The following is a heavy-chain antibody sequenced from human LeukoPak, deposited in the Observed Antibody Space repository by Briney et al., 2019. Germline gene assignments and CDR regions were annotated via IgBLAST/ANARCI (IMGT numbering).Heavy chain of an antibody. J-gene: IGHJ4*02. V-gene: IGHV4-61*02. CDR3: ARDPLFDY. Sequence: PSETLPLTCTVSGGSISSGSYYWSWIRQPAGKGLEWIGRIYTSGSTNYNPSLKSRVTISVDTSKNQLSLKLSSVTAADTAVYYCARDPLFDYWGQGTLVTVSS. CDR1: GGSISSGSYY. CDR2: IYTSGST.